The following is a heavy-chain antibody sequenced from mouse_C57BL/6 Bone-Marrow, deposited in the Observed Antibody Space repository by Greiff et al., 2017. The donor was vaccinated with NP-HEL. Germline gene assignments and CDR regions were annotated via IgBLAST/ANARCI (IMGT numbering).Heavy chain of an antibody. D-gene: IGHD4-1*01. Sequence: EVKLVESGGGLVQPKGSLKLSCAASGFSFNTYAMNWVRQAPGKGLEWVARIRSKRNISATSYAASVKDRFTISRDDSESMLYLQVNNLKTEDTAMYYCVRPSGVYYAMDYWGQGTSVTVSS. CDR3: VRPSGVYYAMDY. J-gene: IGHJ4*01. V-gene: IGHV10-1*01. CDR2: IRSKRNISAT. CDR1: GFSFNTYA.